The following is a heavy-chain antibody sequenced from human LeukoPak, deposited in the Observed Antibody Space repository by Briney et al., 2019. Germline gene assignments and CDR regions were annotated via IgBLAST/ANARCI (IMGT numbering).Heavy chain of an antibody. CDR3: AEHHDGSGSYYYYYYMDV. V-gene: IGHV3-30*03. CDR1: GFTFSSYG. D-gene: IGHD3-10*01. CDR2: ISYDGSNK. Sequence: PGRSLRLSCAASGFTFSSYGMHWVRQAPGKGLEWVAVISYDGSNKYYADSVKGRFTISRDNSKNTLYLQMNSLRAEDTAVYYCAEHHDGSGSYYYYYYMDVWGKGTTVTVSS. J-gene: IGHJ6*03.